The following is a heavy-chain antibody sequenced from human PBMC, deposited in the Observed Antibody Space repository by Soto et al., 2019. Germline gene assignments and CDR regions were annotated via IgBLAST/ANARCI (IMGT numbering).Heavy chain of an antibody. J-gene: IGHJ6*02. V-gene: IGHV4-4*02. CDR1: SGSIDTTNW. CDR2: IFHSGNT. Sequence: QVQLQESGPGLVKPSGTLSLTCAVSSGSIDTTNWWSWVRQPPGKGLEWIGEIFHSGNTYYNPSLASRVTISVATSKNQFSLNLRSVTAADTAVYYCARRTWGMDGWGQGTTVTVSS. CDR3: ARRTWGMDG. D-gene: IGHD2-8*01.